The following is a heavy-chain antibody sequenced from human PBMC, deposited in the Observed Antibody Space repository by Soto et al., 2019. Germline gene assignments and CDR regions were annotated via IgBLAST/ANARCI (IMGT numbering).Heavy chain of an antibody. Sequence: QVQLVQSGAEVKKPGSSVRVSCKASGTIFSSHTISWVRQAPGQGLEWIGRIIPILGETNSAQKVQDRVTPTADKATNTAYMDLNGLSLEDTAVYYCAGGLGGRMEDWGQGTTVTVSS. CDR1: GTIFSSHT. D-gene: IGHD3-16*01. V-gene: IGHV1-69*02. J-gene: IGHJ6*02. CDR2: IIPILGET. CDR3: AGGLGGRMED.